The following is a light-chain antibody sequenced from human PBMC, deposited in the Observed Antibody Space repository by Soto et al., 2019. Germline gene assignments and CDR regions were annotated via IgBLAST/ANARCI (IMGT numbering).Light chain of an antibody. CDR2: EVS. CDR3: QIWDSDSDHYV. V-gene: IGLV2-8*01. Sequence: QSALTQPPSASGSPGQSVTISCTVTSSDVGGYNYVSWYQQHPGKAPKLMIYEVSKRPSGVPDRFSGSNSGNTATLTISRVEAGDEADYYCQIWDSDSDHYVFGSGTKVTVL. CDR1: SSDVGGYNY. J-gene: IGLJ1*01.